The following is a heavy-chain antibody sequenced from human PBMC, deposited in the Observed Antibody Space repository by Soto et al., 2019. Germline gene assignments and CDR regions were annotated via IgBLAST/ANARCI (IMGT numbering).Heavy chain of an antibody. V-gene: IGHV1-69*01. CDR2: IIPIFGTA. J-gene: IGHJ3*02. CDR1: GGTFSSYA. Sequence: QVQLVQSGAEVKKPGSSVKVSCKASGGTFSSYAISWVRQAPGHGLEWVGGIIPIFGTANYAQKFQGRVTMTAEESTSTAYMDLRSLRSEETAVYYCARGAGTYNYGSGCYYFFGAFDIWGQGTMVTVSS. CDR3: ARGAGTYNYGSGCYYFFGAFDI. D-gene: IGHD3-10*01.